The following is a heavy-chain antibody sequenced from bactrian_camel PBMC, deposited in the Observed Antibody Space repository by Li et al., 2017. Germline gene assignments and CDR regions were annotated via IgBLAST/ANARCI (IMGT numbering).Heavy chain of an antibody. CDR1: GYPCSTVC. V-gene: IGHV3S40*01. Sequence: VQLVESGGGSVQAGGSLRLSCAASGYPCSTVCMGWFRQAPGKEREGVARIATGSGNTYYADSVKGRFTISQDNAKNTVYLQMNSLKPEDTAMYYCAARGPYCYTKLSVRDFTYWGQGTQVTVS. CDR3: AARGPYCYTKLSVRDFTY. D-gene: IGHD2*01. J-gene: IGHJ6*01. CDR2: IATGSGNT.